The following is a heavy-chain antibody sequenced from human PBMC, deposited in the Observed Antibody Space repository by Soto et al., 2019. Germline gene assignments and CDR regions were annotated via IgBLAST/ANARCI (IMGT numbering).Heavy chain of an antibody. CDR1: GGSFSGYY. Sequence: PSETLSLTCAVYGGSFSGYYWSWIRQPPGKGLEWIGEINHSGSTNYNPSLKSRVTISVDTSKNQFSLKLSSVTAADTAVYYCARIRGGYSNFDYWGQGILVTVAS. V-gene: IGHV4-34*01. CDR3: ARIRGGYSNFDY. J-gene: IGHJ4*02. D-gene: IGHD5-12*01. CDR2: INHSGST.